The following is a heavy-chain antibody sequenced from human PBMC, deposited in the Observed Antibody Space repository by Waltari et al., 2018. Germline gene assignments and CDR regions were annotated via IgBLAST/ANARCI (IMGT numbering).Heavy chain of an antibody. V-gene: IGHV3-23*01. Sequence: EVQLLESGGGLVQPGGSLSLSCVASGFSFSSYAMSWVRQAPGKGLQWFSGISCDSGSTHYADSVKGRFTIYRDNSKNTLYLQMNSLRAEDTAVYYCAKRIYSGAPLWGQGTLVTVSS. J-gene: IGHJ4*02. CDR2: ISCDSGST. CDR1: GFSFSSYA. CDR3: AKRIYSGAPL. D-gene: IGHD1-26*01.